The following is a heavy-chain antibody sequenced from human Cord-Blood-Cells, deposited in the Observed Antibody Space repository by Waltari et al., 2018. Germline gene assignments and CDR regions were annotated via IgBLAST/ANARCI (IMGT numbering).Heavy chain of an antibody. Sequence: QVQLVQSGAEVKKTGASVKVSCTASGYTFTSYGISWVRQAHGQGLEWMGWISAYNGNTNYAQKLQGRVTMTTDTSTSTAYMELRSLRSDDTAVYYCARQVPKHSAIGSGAFDIWGQGTMVTVSS. J-gene: IGHJ3*02. CDR2: ISAYNGNT. CDR3: ARQVPKHSAIGSGAFDI. D-gene: IGHD2-21*01. V-gene: IGHV1-18*01. CDR1: GYTFTSYG.